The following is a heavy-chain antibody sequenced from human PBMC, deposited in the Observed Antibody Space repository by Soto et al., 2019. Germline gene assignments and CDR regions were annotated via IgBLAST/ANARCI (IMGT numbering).Heavy chain of an antibody. Sequence: EVQLVESGGGLVQPGGSLRLSCAASGLTFSTYWMGWVRQAPGKGLAWVANIKKDGSENFSVDSVKGRFSISRDNAKNSRYLHMNSLRAEGTAVYDCASQAGVGSSEYWGQGTLVTVSS. D-gene: IGHD2-15*01. CDR2: IKKDGSEN. J-gene: IGHJ4*02. CDR3: ASQAGVGSSEY. CDR1: GLTFSTYW. V-gene: IGHV3-7*03.